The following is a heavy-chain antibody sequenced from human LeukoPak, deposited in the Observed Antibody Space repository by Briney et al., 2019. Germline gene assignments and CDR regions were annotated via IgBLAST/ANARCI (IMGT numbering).Heavy chain of an antibody. Sequence: ASETLSLTCTVSGGSISSSSYYWGWIRQPPGKGLEWIGSIYYSGSTYYNPSLKSRVTISVDTSKNQFSLKLSSVTAADTAVYYCARHPMIVTSGSWFDPWGQGTLVTVSS. V-gene: IGHV4-39*01. CDR3: ARHPMIVTSGSWFDP. D-gene: IGHD3-22*01. CDR2: IYYSGST. CDR1: GGSISSSSYY. J-gene: IGHJ5*02.